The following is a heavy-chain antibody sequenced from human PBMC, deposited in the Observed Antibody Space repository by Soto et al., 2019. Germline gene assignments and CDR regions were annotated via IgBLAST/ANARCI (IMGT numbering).Heavy chain of an antibody. Sequence: WGTLSLTCAVYGGSFSGYYWSWIRQPPGKGLKWIGEINHSGSTNYNPSLKSRVTISVDTNKNQFSLKLSSVTAADTAVYYCARERLIMITFGEVIVKNNWFDPWGQGTLVTVSS. J-gene: IGHJ5*02. D-gene: IGHD3-16*02. V-gene: IGHV4-34*01. CDR3: ARERLIMITFGEVIVKNNWFDP. CDR1: GGSFSGYY. CDR2: INHSGST.